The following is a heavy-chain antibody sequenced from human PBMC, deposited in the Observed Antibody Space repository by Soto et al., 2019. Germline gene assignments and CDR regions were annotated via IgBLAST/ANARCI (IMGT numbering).Heavy chain of an antibody. CDR3: ARKYTYGNDGFDQ. J-gene: IGHJ4*02. Sequence: QVRLVQSGAEVKKPGASVKVSCKASGYTFTSYDINWVRLVTGQGLEWMGWMNPNTGNAGYAQKFQGRVTMTRSTSISTAYMELSSLGSEDTAVYYCARKYTYGNDGFDQWGQGTPVTVSS. CDR2: MNPNTGNA. D-gene: IGHD5-18*01. CDR1: GYTFTSYD. V-gene: IGHV1-8*01.